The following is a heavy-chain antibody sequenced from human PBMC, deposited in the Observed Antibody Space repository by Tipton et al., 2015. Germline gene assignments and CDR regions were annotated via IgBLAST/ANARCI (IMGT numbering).Heavy chain of an antibody. J-gene: IGHJ4*02. Sequence: TLSLTCTVSGGSISSGGYYWSWIRQHPGNGLEWIGYIYFTGSTYYNPSLKSRVTMSVDKTTRTAYLQWSSLQASDTAIYYCARHRWGALAGTAFDNWGQGTLVTVSS. V-gene: IGHV4-31*03. CDR3: ARHRWGALAGTAFDN. D-gene: IGHD6-19*01. CDR2: IYFTGST. CDR1: GGSISSGGYY.